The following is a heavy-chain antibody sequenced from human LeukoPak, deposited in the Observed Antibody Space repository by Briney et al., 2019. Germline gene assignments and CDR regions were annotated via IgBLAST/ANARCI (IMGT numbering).Heavy chain of an antibody. V-gene: IGHV4-59*08. D-gene: IGHD5-18*01. CDR1: GGSISSYY. CDR2: IYYSGST. CDR3: ARQSGYSYCLAY. J-gene: IGHJ4*02. Sequence: SEALSLTCTVSGGSISSYYWSWIRQPPGKGLEWIGYIYYSGSTNYNPSLKSRVTISVDTSKNQFSLKLSSVPAADTAVYYCARQSGYSYCLAYWGQRTLVSVSS.